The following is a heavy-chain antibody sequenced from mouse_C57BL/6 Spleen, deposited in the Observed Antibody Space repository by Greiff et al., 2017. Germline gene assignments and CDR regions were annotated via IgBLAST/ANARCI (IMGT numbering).Heavy chain of an antibody. Sequence: VQLKQSGAELVRPGASVKLSCTASGFNIKDDYMHWVKQRPEQGLEWIGWIDPENGDTEYASKFQGKATITADTSSNTAYLQLSSLTSEDTAVYYCTTTYCSSPAWFAYWGQGTLVTVSA. J-gene: IGHJ3*01. V-gene: IGHV14-4*01. CDR1: GFNIKDDY. CDR2: IDPENGDT. CDR3: TTTYCSSPAWFAY. D-gene: IGHD1-1*01.